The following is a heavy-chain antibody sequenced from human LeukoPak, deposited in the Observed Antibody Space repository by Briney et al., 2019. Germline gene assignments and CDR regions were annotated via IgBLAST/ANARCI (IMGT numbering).Heavy chain of an antibody. CDR3: AREGSSHDAFDI. V-gene: IGHV3-7*03. J-gene: IGHJ3*02. D-gene: IGHD3-10*01. CDR1: GFIFKKYW. CDR2: IKEDGSET. Sequence: GSLRLSCAASGFIFKKYWMNWVRQVPGKGLGGLANIKEDGSETYYADSVKGRFTISRDNSKNTLYLQMNSLRADDTALYYCAREGSSHDAFDIWGQGTVVTVSS.